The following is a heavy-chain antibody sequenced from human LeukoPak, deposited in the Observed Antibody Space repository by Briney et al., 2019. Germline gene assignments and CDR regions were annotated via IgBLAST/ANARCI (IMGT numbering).Heavy chain of an antibody. CDR2: IRYDGSNK. V-gene: IGHV3-30*02. D-gene: IGHD3-10*01. CDR1: GFTFSSYG. Sequence: GGSLRLSCAASGFTFSSYGMHWVRQAPGKGLEWVAFIRYDGSNKYYADSVKGRFTISRDNSKNTLYLQMNSLRAEDTAVYYCAREPVVYYGSGSPQNYYGMDVWGQGTTVTVSS. CDR3: AREPVVYYGSGSPQNYYGMDV. J-gene: IGHJ6*02.